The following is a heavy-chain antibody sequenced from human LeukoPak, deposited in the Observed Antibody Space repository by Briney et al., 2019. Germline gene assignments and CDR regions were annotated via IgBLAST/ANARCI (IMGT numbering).Heavy chain of an antibody. J-gene: IGHJ4*02. CDR1: GFTVSSNY. CDR3: VKDGSGSYYTYYFDY. D-gene: IGHD3-10*01. CDR2: IYSGGST. Sequence: GGSLRLSCTASGFTVSSNYMSWVRQAPGKGLEWVSVIYSGGSTYYADSVKGRFTISRDNSKNTLYLQMNSLRAEDTAVYYCVKDGSGSYYTYYFDYWGQGTLVTVSS. V-gene: IGHV3-53*01.